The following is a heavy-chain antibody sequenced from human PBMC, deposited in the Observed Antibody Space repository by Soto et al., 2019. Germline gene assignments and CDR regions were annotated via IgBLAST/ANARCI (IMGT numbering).Heavy chain of an antibody. Sequence: QVQLQESGPGLVRPSQTLSLTCIVSGGSVSSVGYYCSWVRQHPGTGLEWIGYIYSNGNTYYDPSRSSRVTISVDTSKNQFSLNLNSVTAADTAVYWCARGKPFSGMDVWGQGTTVTVSS. V-gene: IGHV4-31*03. J-gene: IGHJ6*02. CDR2: IYSNGNT. CDR1: GGSVSSVGYY. CDR3: ARGKPFSGMDV.